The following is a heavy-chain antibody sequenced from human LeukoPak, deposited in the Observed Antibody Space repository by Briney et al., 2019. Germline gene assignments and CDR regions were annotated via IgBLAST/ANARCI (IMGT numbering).Heavy chain of an antibody. D-gene: IGHD3-10*01. V-gene: IGHV4-59*01. CDR3: ARVGTYGSGSYLSWLDY. Sequence: PSETLSLTCTVSGVSISSYYWSWIRQPPGKGLEWIGYIYYSGSTNYNPSLKSRVTISVDTSKNQFSLKLSSVTAADTAVYYCARVGTYGSGSYLSWLDYWRQGTLVTVSS. CDR1: GVSISSYY. J-gene: IGHJ4*02. CDR2: IYYSGST.